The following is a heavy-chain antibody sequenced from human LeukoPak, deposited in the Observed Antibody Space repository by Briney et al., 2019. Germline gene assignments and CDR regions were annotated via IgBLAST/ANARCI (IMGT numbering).Heavy chain of an antibody. J-gene: IGHJ4*02. CDR3: AREGWTTKSFDY. V-gene: IGHV1-2*02. D-gene: IGHD1-1*01. CDR2: INPNSGDT. Sequence: VASVKVSCMASAYSFTGYYMHWVRQVPGQGLEWMGWINPNSGDTNYAQNFQGRVTMTRDTSISTAYMELSRLRSDDKAVYYCAREGWTTKSFDYWGQGTLVTASS. CDR1: AYSFTGYY.